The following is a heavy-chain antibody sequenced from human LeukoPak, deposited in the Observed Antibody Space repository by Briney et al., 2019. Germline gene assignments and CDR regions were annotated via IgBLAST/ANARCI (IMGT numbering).Heavy chain of an antibody. V-gene: IGHV4-59*08. CDR3: ARHSYFYGSGDMDV. Sequence: PSETLSLTCTVSGDSITASYWSWIRQPPGKGLQWIAYTFHSGTTKYNPSLKTRVTISLDTFKSQFSLRLTSVTAADTAVYYCARHSYFYGSGDMDVWGKGTSVIVSS. J-gene: IGHJ6*03. D-gene: IGHD3-10*01. CDR2: TFHSGTT. CDR1: GDSITASY.